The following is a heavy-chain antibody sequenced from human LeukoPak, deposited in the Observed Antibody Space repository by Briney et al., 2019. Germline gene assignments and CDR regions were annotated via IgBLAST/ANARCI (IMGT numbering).Heavy chain of an antibody. CDR3: ARDLSSSWYSLAY. D-gene: IGHD6-13*01. V-gene: IGHV3-20*04. Sequence: PGGSLRLSCAVSGLDFDDYGMSWVRQAPGKGLEWVSGINWDGEATEYGDSVKGRFTISRDNAENALYLQMNSLRAEDTALYYCARDLSSSWYSLAYWGRGTLVNVSS. J-gene: IGHJ4*02. CDR1: GLDFDDYG. CDR2: INWDGEAT.